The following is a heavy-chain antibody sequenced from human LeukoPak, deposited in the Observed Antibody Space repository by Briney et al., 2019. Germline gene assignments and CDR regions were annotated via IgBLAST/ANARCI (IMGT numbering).Heavy chain of an antibody. CDR3: ARSYGGSTFDY. D-gene: IGHD4-23*01. CDR2: IDWDDDK. J-gene: IGHJ4*02. Sequence: SGPTLVNPTQTLTLTCTFSGFSLSTSGMRVSWIRQPPGKALEWLARIDWDDDKFYIASLKTRLTISKDTSKNQVVLTMTNMDPVDTATYYCARSYGGSTFDYWGQGTLVTVSS. CDR1: GFSLSTSGMR. V-gene: IGHV2-70*04.